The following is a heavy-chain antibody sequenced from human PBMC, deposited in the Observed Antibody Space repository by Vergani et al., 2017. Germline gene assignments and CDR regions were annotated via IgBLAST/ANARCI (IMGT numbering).Heavy chain of an antibody. CDR1: GYTFTSYG. V-gene: IGHV1-18*01. J-gene: IGHJ6*02. CDR3: ARERGSMVRGEGYYYYCMDV. D-gene: IGHD3-10*01. Sequence: QVQLVQSGAEVKKPGASVKVSCKASGYTFTSYGISWVRQAPGQGLEWMGGISAYNGNTNYAQKLQGRVTMTTDTSTSTAYMELRSLRSEDTAVYYCARERGSMVRGEGYYYYCMDVWGQGTTVTVSS. CDR2: ISAYNGNT.